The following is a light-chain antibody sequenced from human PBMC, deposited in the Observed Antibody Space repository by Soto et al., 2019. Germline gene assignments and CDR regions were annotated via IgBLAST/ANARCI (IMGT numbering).Light chain of an antibody. CDR3: QQYNNWPPWT. CDR1: QSVSSN. Sequence: EIVMTQSPATLSVSPGERATLSCRASQSVSSNLAWYQQKPGQAPRLLIYGASTRATGIPARFSRSRSGTEFTLTISSLQSEDFAVYYCQQYNNWPPWTFGPGTKVDIK. J-gene: IGKJ3*01. CDR2: GAS. V-gene: IGKV3-15*01.